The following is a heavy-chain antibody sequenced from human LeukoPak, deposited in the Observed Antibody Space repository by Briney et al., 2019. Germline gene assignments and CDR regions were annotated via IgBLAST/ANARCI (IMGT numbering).Heavy chain of an antibody. J-gene: IGHJ4*02. D-gene: IGHD3-22*01. Sequence: SETLSLTCAVYGGSFSGYYWSWIRQPPEKGLEWIGEINHSGSTNYNPSLKSRVTISVDTSKNQFSLKLSSVTAADTAVYYCARGDYYDSSGYYYGYYFDYWGQGTLVTVSS. CDR2: INHSGST. CDR1: GGSFSGYY. V-gene: IGHV4-34*01. CDR3: ARGDYYDSSGYYYGYYFDY.